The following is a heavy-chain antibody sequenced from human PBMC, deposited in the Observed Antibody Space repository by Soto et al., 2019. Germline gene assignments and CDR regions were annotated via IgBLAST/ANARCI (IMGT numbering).Heavy chain of an antibody. Sequence: SGPTLVNPTQTLTLTCTFSGFSLSTSGMSVSWIRQPPGQALEWLARIDWDDDKYYSTSLETRLTVSKDTSKNQVVLTMTNMDPVDTATYYFDYWGQGTLVTVSS. V-gene: IGHV2-70*11. CDR1: GFSLSTSGMS. J-gene: IGHJ4*02. CDR3: DY. CDR2: IDWDDDK.